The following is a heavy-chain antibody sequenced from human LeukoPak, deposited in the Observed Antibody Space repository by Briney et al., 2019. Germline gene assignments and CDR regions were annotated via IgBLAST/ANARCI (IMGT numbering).Heavy chain of an antibody. CDR2: IYYSGST. J-gene: IGHJ4*02. CDR1: GGSISSSSYY. CDR3: ARHHRYCSGGSCYLFDY. Sequence: SETLSLTCTVSGGSISSSSYYWGWIRQPPGKGLEWIGSIYYSGSTYYNPSLKSRVTISVDTSKNQFSLKLSSVTAADTAVYYCARHHRYCSGGSCYLFDYWGQGTLVTVSS. D-gene: IGHD2-15*01. V-gene: IGHV4-39*01.